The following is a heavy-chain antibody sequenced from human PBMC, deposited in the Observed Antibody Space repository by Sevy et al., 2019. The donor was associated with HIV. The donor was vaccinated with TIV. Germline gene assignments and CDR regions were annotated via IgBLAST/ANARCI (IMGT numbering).Heavy chain of an antibody. CDR1: GYTFTSYD. J-gene: IGHJ6*03. CDR2: VNPYSGNT. Sequence: ASVKVSCKASGYTFTSYDINWVRQATGQGLEWMGWVNPYSGNTGYAQKFQGRISMTRDTSISIAYMELSSLRSEDTAVYYCARIGMDYNYYMDVWGKGTTVTVSS. V-gene: IGHV1-8*01. D-gene: IGHD2-8*01. CDR3: ARIGMDYNYYMDV.